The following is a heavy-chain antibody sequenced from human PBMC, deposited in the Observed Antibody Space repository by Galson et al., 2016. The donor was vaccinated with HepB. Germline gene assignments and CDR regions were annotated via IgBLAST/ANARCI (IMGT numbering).Heavy chain of an antibody. J-gene: IGHJ4*02. CDR1: GGSIRSDYY. CDR2: LYPSEGT. CDR3: AVQQNHVFDF. D-gene: IGHD1-14*01. V-gene: IGHV4-38-2*02. Sequence: SLTCIVSGGSIRSDYYWGWIRQPPGRGLEWIGSLYPSEGTYYDPSLKSRVTISVDTSKNQFSLTVNSVTAADTAAYYCAVQQNHVFDFWGLGTLVTVSS.